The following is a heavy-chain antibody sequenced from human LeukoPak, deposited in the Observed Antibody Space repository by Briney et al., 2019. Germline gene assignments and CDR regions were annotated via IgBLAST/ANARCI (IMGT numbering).Heavy chain of an antibody. CDR1: GLTLRLDW. Sequence: GGSLRLYCVGSGLTLRLDWMHWVRQAPGKGPVWVSRINTDGDSTVYADSVKGRFTISKDNAKNTLYLQMNSLRLEDTATYYCARTRGNAFDIWGQGTMVTVSS. J-gene: IGHJ3*02. V-gene: IGHV3-74*01. CDR2: INTDGDST. D-gene: IGHD3-16*01. CDR3: ARTRGNAFDI.